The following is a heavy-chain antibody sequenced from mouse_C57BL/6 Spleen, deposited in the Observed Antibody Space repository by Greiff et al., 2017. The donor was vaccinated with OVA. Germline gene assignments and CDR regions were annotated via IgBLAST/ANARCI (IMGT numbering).Heavy chain of an antibody. J-gene: IGHJ2*01. D-gene: IGHD2-2*01. CDR3: ARTGGYDQVYFDY. V-gene: IGHV1-22*01. CDR1: GYTFTDYN. Sequence: EVKLQESGPELVKPGASVKMSCKASGYTFTDYNMHWVKQSHGKSLEWIGYINPNNGGTSYNQKFKGKATLTVNKSSSTAYMELRSLTSEDSAVYYCARTGGYDQVYFDYWGQGTTLTVSS. CDR2: INPNNGGT.